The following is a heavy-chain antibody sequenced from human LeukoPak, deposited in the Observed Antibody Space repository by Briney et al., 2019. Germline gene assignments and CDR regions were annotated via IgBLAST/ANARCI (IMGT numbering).Heavy chain of an antibody. D-gene: IGHD2-21*02. CDR2: ISSSSSTI. CDR1: GFTFSSYS. CDR3: ARDPPAYCGGDCYSASDY. Sequence: GGSLRLSCAASGFTFSSYSMNWVRQAPGKGLEWVSYISSSSSTIYYADSVKGRFTISRDNAKNSLYLQMNSLRAEDTAVYYCARDPPAYCGGDCYSASDYWGQGTQVTVSS. J-gene: IGHJ4*02. V-gene: IGHV3-48*01.